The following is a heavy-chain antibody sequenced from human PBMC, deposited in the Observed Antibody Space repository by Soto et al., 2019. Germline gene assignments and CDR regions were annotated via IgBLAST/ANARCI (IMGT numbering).Heavy chain of an antibody. Sequence: TGGSLRLSCAASGFTFSSYGMHWVRQAPGKGLEWVAVISYDGSNKYYADSVKGRFTISRDNSKNTLYLQMNSLRAEDTAVYYCAKDRGVVVVAATGGFDYWGQGTLVTVSS. CDR3: AKDRGVVVVAATGGFDY. J-gene: IGHJ4*02. D-gene: IGHD2-15*01. V-gene: IGHV3-30*18. CDR1: GFTFSSYG. CDR2: ISYDGSNK.